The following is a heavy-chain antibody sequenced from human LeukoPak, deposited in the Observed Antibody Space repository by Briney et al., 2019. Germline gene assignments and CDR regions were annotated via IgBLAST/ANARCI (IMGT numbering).Heavy chain of an antibody. Sequence: PGGSLRLSCATSGFTFSSYGMHWVRQAPGKGLEWVAFIRYDGGNKYYADSVKGRFTISRDNSKNTLYLQMNSLRAEDTAVYYCAKPSGYGSGSYFLDPWGQGTLVTVSS. CDR3: AKPSGYGSGSYFLDP. CDR2: IRYDGGNK. J-gene: IGHJ5*02. D-gene: IGHD3-10*01. CDR1: GFTFSSYG. V-gene: IGHV3-30*02.